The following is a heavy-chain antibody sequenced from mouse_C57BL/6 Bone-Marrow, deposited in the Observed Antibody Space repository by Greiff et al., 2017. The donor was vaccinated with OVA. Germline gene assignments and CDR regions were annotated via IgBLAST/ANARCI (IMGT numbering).Heavy chain of an antibody. V-gene: IGHV1-81*01. J-gene: IGHJ4*01. CDR3: ARAGGMVKDAMDY. CDR1: GYTFTSYG. CDR2: IYPRSGNT. Sequence: VQLQQSGAELARPGASVKLSCKASGYTFTSYGISWVKQRTGQGLEWIGEIYPRSGNTYYNEKFKGKATLTADKSSSTAYMELRSLTSEDSAVYFCARAGGMVKDAMDYWGQGTSVTVSS. D-gene: IGHD2-2*01.